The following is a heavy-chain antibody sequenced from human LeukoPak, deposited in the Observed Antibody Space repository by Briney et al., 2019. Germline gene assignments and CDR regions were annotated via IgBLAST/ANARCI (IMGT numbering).Heavy chain of an antibody. CDR2: IKQDGSEK. CDR3: AKDGLTGGYYYYYYMDV. J-gene: IGHJ6*03. Sequence: QPGGSLRLSCAASGFTFSSYWMSWVRQAPGKGLEWVANIKQDGSEKYYVDSVKGRFTISRDDSKNTLYLQMNSLRAEDTAVYYCAKDGLTGGYYYYYYMDVWGKGTTVTVSS. V-gene: IGHV3-7*01. CDR1: GFTFSSYW. D-gene: IGHD7-27*01.